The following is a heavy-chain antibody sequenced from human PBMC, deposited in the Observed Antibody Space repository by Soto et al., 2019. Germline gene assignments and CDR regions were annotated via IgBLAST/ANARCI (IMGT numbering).Heavy chain of an antibody. CDR3: ASFEGLATIPYHFAF. Sequence: SETLSLTCAVYGGSFSGYYWSGIRHPPGKGLEWIGEINHSGSTNYNPSLKSRVTISVDTSKNQFSLKLSSVTAADTAVYFCASFEGLATIPYHFAFRGQGALVPVSA. D-gene: IGHD3-9*01. CDR2: INHSGST. CDR1: GGSFSGYY. V-gene: IGHV4-34*01. J-gene: IGHJ4*02.